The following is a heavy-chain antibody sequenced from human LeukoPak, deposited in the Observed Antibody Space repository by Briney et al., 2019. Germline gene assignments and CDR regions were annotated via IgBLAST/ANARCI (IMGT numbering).Heavy chain of an antibody. J-gene: IGHJ6*03. CDR3: GRGYCSGGSCYSYYYYNYMDV. D-gene: IGHD2-15*01. CDR1: GGSISSSSYY. Sequence: SETLSLTCTVSGGSISSSSYYWGWIRQPPGKGLEWIGSIHYSGSTNYNPSLKSRVTISVDTSKNQFSLKLSSVTAADTAVYYCGRGYCSGGSCYSYYYYNYMDVWGKGTTVTVSS. V-gene: IGHV4-39*07. CDR2: IHYSGST.